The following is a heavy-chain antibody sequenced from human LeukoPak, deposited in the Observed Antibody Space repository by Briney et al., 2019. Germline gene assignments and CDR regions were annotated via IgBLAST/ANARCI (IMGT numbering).Heavy chain of an antibody. V-gene: IGHV4-4*07. CDR2: IYTSGST. J-gene: IGHJ6*02. CDR3: ARAQLNLLVDFGMDV. D-gene: IGHD1-1*01. CDR1: GGSISSYY. Sequence: SETLSLTCTVSGGSISSYYWSWIRQPAGKGLEWIGRIYTSGSTNYNPSLKSRVTMSVDTSKNQFSLKLSSVTAVDTAVYYCARAQLNLLVDFGMDVWGQGTTVTVSS.